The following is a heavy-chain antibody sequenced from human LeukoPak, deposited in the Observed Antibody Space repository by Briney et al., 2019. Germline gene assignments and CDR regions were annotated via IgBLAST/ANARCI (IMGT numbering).Heavy chain of an antibody. D-gene: IGHD2-2*01. V-gene: IGHV3-30*01. CDR2: ISYDGSNK. J-gene: IGHJ4*02. CDR3: ARGPPAALDY. CDR1: GFTFSSYA. Sequence: PGGSLRLSCAASGFTFSSYAMYWVRQAPGKGLEWVAVISYDGSNKYYADSVKGRFTISRDNSKNTLYLQMNSLRAEDTAVYYCARGPPAALDYWGRGTLVTVSS.